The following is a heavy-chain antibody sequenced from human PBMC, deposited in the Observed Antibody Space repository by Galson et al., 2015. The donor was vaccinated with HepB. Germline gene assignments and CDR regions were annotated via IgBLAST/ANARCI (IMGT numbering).Heavy chain of an antibody. V-gene: IGHV1-18*01. J-gene: IGHJ4*02. CDR1: GYVFNSYG. D-gene: IGHD3-3*01. Sequence: SVKVSCKASGYVFNSYGISWVRQAPGQGLEWMGQISAYTGNTNYAQKVQDRVTITTDTSTSTAYMELRSLRSDDTAVYYCARVCWDVWSRYCANFDYWGQGTLVTVSS. CDR2: ISAYTGNT. CDR3: ARVCWDVWSRYCANFDY.